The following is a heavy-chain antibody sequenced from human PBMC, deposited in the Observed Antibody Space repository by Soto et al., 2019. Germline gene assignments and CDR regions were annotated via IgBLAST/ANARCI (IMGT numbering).Heavy chain of an antibody. V-gene: IGHV5-51*01. CDR3: ARHKRVTTLYYYYDMDV. J-gene: IGHJ6*01. Sequence: PGDSLKLSHKRSGYLFTRYWIGWVPQLPGKGLEWMGIIYPGDSDTRYSPSFQGQVTISADKSISTAYLQWSSLKASDTAMYYGARHKRVTTLYYYYDMDVWGQGTTGTVSA. CDR1: GYLFTRYW. D-gene: IGHD4-17*01. CDR2: IYPGDSDT.